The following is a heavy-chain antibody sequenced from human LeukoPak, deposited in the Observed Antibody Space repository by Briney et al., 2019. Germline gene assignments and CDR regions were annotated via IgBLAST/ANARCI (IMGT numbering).Heavy chain of an antibody. J-gene: IGHJ6*03. V-gene: IGHV3-23*01. CDR2: ISGSGVST. D-gene: IGHD3-22*01. CDR3: AKDIGRGYPYYYMDV. Sequence: GGSLRLACAASGFRFSSYAMSWVRQAPGKGLEWVSAISGSGVSTYYADSVKGRFTVSRDNSKNTLYLQMSSLRAEDMALYYCAKDIGRGYPYYYMDVWGKGTTVTVSS. CDR1: GFRFSSYA.